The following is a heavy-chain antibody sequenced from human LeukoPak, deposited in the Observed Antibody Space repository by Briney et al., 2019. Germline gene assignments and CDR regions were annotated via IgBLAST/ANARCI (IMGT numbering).Heavy chain of an antibody. V-gene: IGHV3-30*02. CDR1: GFTFSSYG. J-gene: IGHJ4*02. CDR2: IRYDGGNK. D-gene: IGHD3-9*01. CDR3: AIITISVTPSSPFDY. Sequence: GGSLRLSCAASGFTFSSYGMHWVRQAPGKGLEWVAFIRYDGGNKYYADSVKGRFTISRDNSKNTLYLQMNSLRAEDTAVYYCAIITISVTPSSPFDYWGQGTLVTVSP.